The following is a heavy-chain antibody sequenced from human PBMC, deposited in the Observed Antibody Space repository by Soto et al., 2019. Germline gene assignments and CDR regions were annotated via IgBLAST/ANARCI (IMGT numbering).Heavy chain of an antibody. V-gene: IGHV1-46*01. Sequence: ASVKVSCKASRYTFTNFYIHWLRQAPGQGLEWMGIINPSGGSTTYPQKFQGRVTMTRDTSTSTVHMELITLRSEDTAVYYCARVGDCGGDCYSDWFDPWGQGTLVTVSS. D-gene: IGHD2-21*02. CDR1: RYTFTNFY. J-gene: IGHJ5*02. CDR2: INPSGGST. CDR3: ARVGDCGGDCYSDWFDP.